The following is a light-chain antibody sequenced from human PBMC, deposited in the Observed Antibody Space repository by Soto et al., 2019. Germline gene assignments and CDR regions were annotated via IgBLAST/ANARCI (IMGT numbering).Light chain of an antibody. CDR1: QSVSSN. CDR3: QQYNTWPQM. V-gene: IGKV3-15*01. J-gene: IGKJ3*01. CDR2: GAS. Sequence: EIVMTQSPATLSVSPGERATLSCRASQSVSSNLAWYQQKPGQAPRLLIYGASTRATSIPARFSGSGSGKEFMLTISSLQSGDFAVYYCQQYNTWPQMFGPGTKVDIK.